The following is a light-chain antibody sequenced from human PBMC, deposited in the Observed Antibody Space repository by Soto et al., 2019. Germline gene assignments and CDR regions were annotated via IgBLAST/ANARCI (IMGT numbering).Light chain of an antibody. CDR1: QSVSSY. CDR3: QQRRNWPIT. Sequence: EIVLTQSPATLSLSPGERATLSCRASQSVSSYLGWYQQKPGQAPRLLISDVSNRATGIPARFSGSGSGTDFSLTISSLEPEDVAVYYCQQRRNWPITFGQGTRLEIK. J-gene: IGKJ5*01. CDR2: DVS. V-gene: IGKV3-11*01.